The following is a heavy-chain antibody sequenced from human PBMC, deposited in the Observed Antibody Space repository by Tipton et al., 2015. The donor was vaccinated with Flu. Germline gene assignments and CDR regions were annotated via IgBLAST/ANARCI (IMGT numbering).Heavy chain of an antibody. CDR2: IYYTGST. CDR1: GGSISSYY. D-gene: IGHD5-12*01. V-gene: IGHV4-59*12. Sequence: TLSLTCTVSGGSISSYYWSWIRQPPGKGLEWIGYIYYTGSTNYNPSLKSRVTMSVDTSKSHFSLILTSVTAADTAVYYCARDLRGYSGYTGGDAFDMWGRGIMVFVSS. J-gene: IGHJ3*02. CDR3: ARDLRGYSGYTGGDAFDM.